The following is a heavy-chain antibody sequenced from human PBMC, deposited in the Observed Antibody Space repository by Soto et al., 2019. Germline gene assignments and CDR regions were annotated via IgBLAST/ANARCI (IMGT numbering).Heavy chain of an antibody. CDR2: VSSDGNDK. CDR3: AKDRGDGYNFDYFDY. CDR1: GFTFSSYG. D-gene: IGHD5-12*01. Sequence: GGSLRLSCAASGFTFSSYGIHWVRQAPGKGLEWVAVVSSDGNDKYYADSVKGRFTISRDNSKNTLFLQMNSLRAEDTAVYYCAKDRGDGYNFDYFDYWGQGTLVTVSS. V-gene: IGHV3-30*18. J-gene: IGHJ4*02.